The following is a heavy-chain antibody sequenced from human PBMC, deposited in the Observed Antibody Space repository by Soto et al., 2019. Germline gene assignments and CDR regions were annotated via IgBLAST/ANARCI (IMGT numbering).Heavy chain of an antibody. CDR1: GFTFSNAW. Sequence: GGSLRLSCAASGFTFSNAWMSWVRQTPGKGLEWVGRIKSKTDGGTTDYAAPVKGRFTISRDDSKNTLYLQMNSLKTEDTAVYYCTTRIVPAAVHYWGQGTLVTVSS. V-gene: IGHV3-15*01. D-gene: IGHD2-2*02. J-gene: IGHJ4*02. CDR3: TTRIVPAAVHY. CDR2: IKSKTDGGTT.